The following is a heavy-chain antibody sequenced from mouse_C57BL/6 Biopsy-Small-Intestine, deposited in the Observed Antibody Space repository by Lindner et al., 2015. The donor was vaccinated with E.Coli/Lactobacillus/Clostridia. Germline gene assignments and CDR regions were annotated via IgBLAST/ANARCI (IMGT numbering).Heavy chain of an antibody. CDR2: ISAYDGDT. D-gene: IGHD1-1*01. J-gene: IGHJ1*01. CDR3: ARDCTNGVCYDDHYYYGMDV. V-gene: IGHV1-81*01. CDR1: GYTFSKYG. Sequence: SVKVSCKTSGYTFSKYGISWVRQAPGQGLEWMGWISAYDGDTSYAETLQGRLTMTTNTSTNTAYMELRSLRSDDTAVYFCARDCTNGVCYDDHYYYGMDVWGQGTTVTVSS.